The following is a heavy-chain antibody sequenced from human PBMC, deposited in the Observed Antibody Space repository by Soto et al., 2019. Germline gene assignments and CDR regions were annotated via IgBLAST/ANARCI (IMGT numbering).Heavy chain of an antibody. CDR3: AKETNAYEINF. CDR1: GFIFSGYA. V-gene: IGHV3-30-3*01. CDR2: ISYDGNTQ. D-gene: IGHD3-9*01. J-gene: IGHJ4*02. Sequence: QVQLVESGGGVVQPGGSLRLSCAASGFIFSGYAMHWVRQAPGKGLEWVAVISYDGNTQYYADSVKGRFTVSRDNSNNILYGEMNNLRDEDTAMYYCAKETNAYEINFWGQGTLVTVS.